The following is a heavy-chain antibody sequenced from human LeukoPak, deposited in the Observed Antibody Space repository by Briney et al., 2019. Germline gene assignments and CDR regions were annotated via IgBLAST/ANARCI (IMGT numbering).Heavy chain of an antibody. Sequence: GGSLRLSCAASGFTFSIHGMNWVRQAPGKGLEWVSYIINSGGTVYYTDTVQGRFTISRDNARNSLFLQMNSLRDEDTAVYYCARVGRGVFGMDVWGQGTTVTVSS. CDR1: GFTFSIHG. D-gene: IGHD3-10*01. CDR2: IINSGGTV. V-gene: IGHV3-48*02. J-gene: IGHJ6*02. CDR3: ARVGRGVFGMDV.